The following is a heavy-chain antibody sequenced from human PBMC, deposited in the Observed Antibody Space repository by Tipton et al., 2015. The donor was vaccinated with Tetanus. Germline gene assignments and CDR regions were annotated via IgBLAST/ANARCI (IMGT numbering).Heavy chain of an antibody. CDR2: IDPNSGGT. D-gene: IGHD3-22*01. Sequence: QVQLVQSGAEVKKPGASVKVSCKASGYTFTGYYMYWVRQAPGQGLEWMGWIDPNSGGTIYGQKFQGRVPMTRDTSISTAYMELSRLRSDDTAVYYCARDRGDYIYYGMDVWGPGTPVTVS. V-gene: IGHV1-2*02. J-gene: IGHJ6*02. CDR3: ARDRGDYIYYGMDV. CDR1: GYTFTGYY.